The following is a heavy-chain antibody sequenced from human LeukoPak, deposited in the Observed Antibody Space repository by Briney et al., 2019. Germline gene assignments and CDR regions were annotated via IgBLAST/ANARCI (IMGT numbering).Heavy chain of an antibody. Sequence: GGSLRLSCAASGFTFSSYTMNWVRQAPGKGLEWVSGISTSTYYAESVKGRFTISRDNSKNTLSLQMNSLRAEDTAVYFCARGGTYSDYEGYWGQGTLVTVSS. CDR2: ISTST. CDR1: GFTFSSYT. CDR3: ARGGTYSDYEGY. D-gene: IGHD5-12*01. V-gene: IGHV3-23*01. J-gene: IGHJ4*02.